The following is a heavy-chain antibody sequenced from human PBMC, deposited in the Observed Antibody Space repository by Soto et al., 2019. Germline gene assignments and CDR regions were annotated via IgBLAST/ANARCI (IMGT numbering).Heavy chain of an antibody. V-gene: IGHV3-30-3*01. CDR2: ISYDGSNK. J-gene: IGHJ4*02. Sequence: GGSLRLSCAASGFTFSSYAMHWVRQAPGKGLEWVAVISYDGSNKYYADSVKGRFTISRDNSKNTLYLQMNSLRAEDTAVYCCSREPPPTIAGLLVYWGPGTLVTVS. CDR3: SREPPPTIAGLLVY. D-gene: IGHD1-26*01. CDR1: GFTFSSYA.